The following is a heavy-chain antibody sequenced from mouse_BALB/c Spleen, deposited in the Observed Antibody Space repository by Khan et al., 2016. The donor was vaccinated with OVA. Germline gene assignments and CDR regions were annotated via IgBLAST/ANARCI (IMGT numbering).Heavy chain of an antibody. CDR3: ARDGSRYNYAMDY. D-gene: IGHD2-3*01. CDR1: GYSITSDYA. J-gene: IGHJ4*01. Sequence: EVKVEESGPGLVKPSQSLSLTCTVTGYSITSDYAWNWIRQFPGNKLEWMGYISSSGSTNYNPALKSRISITRDTSKNQFFLQLNSVTTEDTATXYCARDGSRYNYAMDYWGQGTSVTVSS. CDR2: ISSSGST. V-gene: IGHV3-2*02.